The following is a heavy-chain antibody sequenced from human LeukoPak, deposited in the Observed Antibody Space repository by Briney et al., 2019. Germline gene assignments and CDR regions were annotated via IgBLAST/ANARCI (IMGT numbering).Heavy chain of an antibody. CDR1: GGSISSYY. Sequence: SETLSLTCTVSGGSISSYYWSWIRQPPGKGLEWIGYIYYSGSTNYNPSLKSRVTISVDTSKNQFSLKLSSVTAADTAVYYCARGRGWFTENWFDPWGQGTLVTVSS. CDR3: ARGRGWFTENWFDP. CDR2: IYYSGST. D-gene: IGHD6-19*01. J-gene: IGHJ5*02. V-gene: IGHV4-59*08.